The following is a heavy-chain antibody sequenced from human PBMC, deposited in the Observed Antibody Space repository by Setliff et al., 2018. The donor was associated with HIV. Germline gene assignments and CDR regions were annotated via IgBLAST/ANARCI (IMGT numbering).Heavy chain of an antibody. CDR3: VTVVQDDLGVVLFDY. V-gene: IGHV4-39*01. D-gene: IGHD3-3*01. J-gene: IGHJ4*02. Sequence: SETLSLTCTVSGGSISSGSYYWGWIRQPPGKGLEWIGSIYFSGTTYYNPSLESRVTISVDTSKDQFSLKVTSVTAADTAIYYCVTVVQDDLGVVLFDYWGQGTLVTVSS. CDR1: GGSISSGSYY. CDR2: IYFSGTT.